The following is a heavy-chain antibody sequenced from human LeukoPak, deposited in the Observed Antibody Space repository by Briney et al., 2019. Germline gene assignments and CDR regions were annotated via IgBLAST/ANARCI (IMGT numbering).Heavy chain of an antibody. J-gene: IGHJ4*02. Sequence: SETLSLTCIVSGGSISSSNYYWGWIRQSPGKGLEWIGSIYSRGSTYYNPSFKSRVIVSSDMSKNQFSLMLNSVTAADTAVYYCATVRYYYDSSGYYNLDYWGQGTLVTVSS. CDR2: IYSRGST. CDR1: GGSISSSNYY. CDR3: ATVRYYYDSSGYYNLDY. D-gene: IGHD3-22*01. V-gene: IGHV4-39*07.